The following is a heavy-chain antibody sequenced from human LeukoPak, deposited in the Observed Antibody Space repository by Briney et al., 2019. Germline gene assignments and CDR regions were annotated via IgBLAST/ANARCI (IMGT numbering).Heavy chain of an antibody. J-gene: IGHJ4*02. CDR1: GGSFSGYY. CDR2: INHSGST. CDR3: ARWDAEYSSGPYYFDY. D-gene: IGHD6-19*01. Sequence: SETLSLTCAVYGGSFSGYYWSRIRQPPGKGLEWIGEINHSGSTNYNPSLKSRVTISVDTSKNQFSLKLSSVTAADTAVYYCARWDAEYSSGPYYFDYWGQGTLVTVSS. V-gene: IGHV4-34*01.